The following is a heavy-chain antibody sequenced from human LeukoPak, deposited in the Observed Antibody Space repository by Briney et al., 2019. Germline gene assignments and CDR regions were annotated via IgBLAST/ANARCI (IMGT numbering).Heavy chain of an antibody. CDR1: GGTFSSYA. D-gene: IGHD6-25*01. J-gene: IGHJ4*02. V-gene: IGHV1-69*05. CDR3: ARGGDGSVQFDY. Sequence: AASVKVSCKASGGTFSSYAISWVRQAPGQGLEWMGRIIPIFGTANYAQKFQGRGTITTDESTSTAYMELSSLRSEDTAVYYCARGGDGSVQFDYWGQGTLVTVSS. CDR2: IIPIFGTA.